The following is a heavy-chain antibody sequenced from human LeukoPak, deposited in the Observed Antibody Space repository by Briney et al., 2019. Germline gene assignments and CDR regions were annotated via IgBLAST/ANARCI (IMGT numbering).Heavy chain of an antibody. Sequence: GGSLRLSCAASGFTFSSYSMNWVRQAPGKGLEWVSSISSSSYIYYADSVKGRFTISRDNAKNSLYLQMNSLRAEDTAVYYCARSTEGYCSSTSCPGHYGMDVWGKGTTVTVSS. CDR3: ARSTEGYCSSTSCPGHYGMDV. V-gene: IGHV3-21*01. CDR1: GFTFSSYS. J-gene: IGHJ6*04. D-gene: IGHD2-2*01. CDR2: ISSSSYI.